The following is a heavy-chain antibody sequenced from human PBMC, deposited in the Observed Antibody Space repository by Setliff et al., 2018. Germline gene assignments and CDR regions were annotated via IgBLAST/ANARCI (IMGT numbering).Heavy chain of an antibody. D-gene: IGHD6-25*01. J-gene: IGHJ3*02. Sequence: PGESLKISCAASGFTFSSYSMHWVRQTPGKGLEWVSSISPDSYYIYYSDSIKGRFTISRDNAKSSLYLRMNSLRAEDTAVFYCARSPANGGHDAFDIWGQGTMVTVSS. CDR3: ARSPANGGHDAFDI. CDR1: GFTFSSYS. V-gene: IGHV3-21*03. CDR2: ISPDSYYI.